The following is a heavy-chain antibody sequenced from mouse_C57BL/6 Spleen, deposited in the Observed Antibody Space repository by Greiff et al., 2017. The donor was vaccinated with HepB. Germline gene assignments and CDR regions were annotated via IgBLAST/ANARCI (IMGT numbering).Heavy chain of an antibody. CDR3: AREGYYAMDY. CDR2: INPGSGGT. Sequence: QVQLQQSGAELVRPGTSVKVSCKASGYAFTNYLIEWVKQRPGQGLEWIGVINPGSGGTNYNEKFKGKATLTADKSSSTSYIQLSSLTSEDSAVYFCAREGYYAMDYWGQGTSVTVSS. V-gene: IGHV1-54*01. J-gene: IGHJ4*01. CDR1: GYAFTNYL.